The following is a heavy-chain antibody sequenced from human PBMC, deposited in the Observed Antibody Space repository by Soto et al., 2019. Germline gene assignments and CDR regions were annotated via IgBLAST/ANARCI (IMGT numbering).Heavy chain of an antibody. CDR2: IYYSGST. J-gene: IGHJ5*02. D-gene: IGHD3-10*01. V-gene: IGHV4-59*01. Sequence: QVQLQESGPGLVKPSETLSLTCTVSGGSISSYYWSWIRQPPGKGLEWIGYIYYSGSTNYNPSLKSRVTISVDTSKNQFSLKLSSVTAADTAVYYCASYGPGSYPRFDPWGQGTLVTVSS. CDR1: GGSISSYY. CDR3: ASYGPGSYPRFDP.